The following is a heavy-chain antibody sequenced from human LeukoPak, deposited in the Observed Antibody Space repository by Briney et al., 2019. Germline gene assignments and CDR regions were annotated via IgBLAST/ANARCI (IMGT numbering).Heavy chain of an antibody. CDR1: GGSFSGYY. Sequence: PSETLSLTCAVYGGSFSGYYWSWIRQPPGKGLEWIGEINHSGSTNYNPSLKSRVTISVDTSKNQFSLKLSSVTAADTAVYYCARAVNARPHDAFDIWGQGTMVTVSS. CDR3: ARAVNARPHDAFDI. V-gene: IGHV4-34*01. CDR2: INHSGST. D-gene: IGHD1-1*01. J-gene: IGHJ3*02.